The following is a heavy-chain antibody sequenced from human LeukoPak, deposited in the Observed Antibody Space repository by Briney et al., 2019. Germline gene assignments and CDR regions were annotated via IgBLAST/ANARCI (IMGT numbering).Heavy chain of an antibody. J-gene: IGHJ6*02. D-gene: IGHD1-14*01. CDR3: ARLRGGMTGGRYYYYGMDV. Sequence: EPSETLSLTCTVSGGSISSGGYYWSWIRQHPGKGLEWIGYIYYSGSTNYNPSLKSRVTISVDTSKNQFSLKLSSVTAADTAVYYCARLRGGMTGGRYYYYGMDVWGQGTTVTVSS. V-gene: IGHV4-61*08. CDR2: IYYSGST. CDR1: GGSISSGGYY.